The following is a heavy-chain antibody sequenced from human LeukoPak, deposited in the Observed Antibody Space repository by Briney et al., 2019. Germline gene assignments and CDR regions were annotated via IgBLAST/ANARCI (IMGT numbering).Heavy chain of an antibody. CDR2: IYYSGST. J-gene: IGHJ4*02. CDR3: ARHAPRKEWELLQHFDY. CDR1: GGSISSYY. Sequence: SETLSLTCTVSGGSISSYYWSWIRQPPGKGLEWIGYIYYSGSTNHNPSLKSRVTISVDTSKNQFSLKLSSVTAADTAVYYCARHAPRKEWELLQHFDYWGQGTLVTVSS. D-gene: IGHD1-26*01. V-gene: IGHV4-59*08.